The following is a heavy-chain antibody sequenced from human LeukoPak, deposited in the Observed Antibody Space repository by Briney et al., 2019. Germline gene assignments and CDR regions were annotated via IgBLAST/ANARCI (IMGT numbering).Heavy chain of an antibody. CDR3: AKASSHWYFDL. CDR1: GFTFSDYA. CDR2: IAWNSGTK. V-gene: IGHV3-9*01. J-gene: IGHJ2*01. Sequence: GGSLRLSCATSGFTFSDYAMHWVRQAPGKGLEWVASIAWNSGTKDCADSVKGRYTISRDNSAKSLFLQMNTLRPDDTALYFCAKASSHWYFDLWGRGTLVIVSS.